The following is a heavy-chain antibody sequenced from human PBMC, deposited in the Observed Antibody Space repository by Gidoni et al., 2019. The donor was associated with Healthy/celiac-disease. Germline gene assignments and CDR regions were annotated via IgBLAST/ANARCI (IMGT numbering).Heavy chain of an antibody. J-gene: IGHJ6*02. D-gene: IGHD3-22*01. Sequence: QVQLVASGGGLVKPGGSLRLPCAASGFTFSDHYMLWIRQAPGKGLEWVSYISSSGSTIYYADSVKGRFTISRENATNSLYLQMNSLRAEDTAVYYCARAAYYYDSSGYLLDYYYGMDVWGQGTTVTVSS. V-gene: IGHV3-11*01. CDR1: GFTFSDHY. CDR3: ARAAYYYDSSGYLLDYYYGMDV. CDR2: ISSSGSTI.